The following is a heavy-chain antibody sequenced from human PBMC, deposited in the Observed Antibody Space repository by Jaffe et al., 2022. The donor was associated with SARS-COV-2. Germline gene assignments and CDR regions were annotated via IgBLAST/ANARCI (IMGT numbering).Heavy chain of an antibody. CDR1: GFTFRSYW. CDR3: ARDGGIYIDGRYFYYMDV. J-gene: IGHJ6*03. D-gene: IGHD3-16*01. CDR2: IKQDGSEK. Sequence: EVQLVESGGGLVQPGGSLRLSCAASGFTFRSYWMRWVRQAPGKGLEWVASIKQDGSEKYYVDSVHGRFTVSRDNAENSLHLQMSSLGVEDSAVYYCARDGGIYIDGRYFYYMDVWGKGTTVTVS. V-gene: IGHV3-7*01.